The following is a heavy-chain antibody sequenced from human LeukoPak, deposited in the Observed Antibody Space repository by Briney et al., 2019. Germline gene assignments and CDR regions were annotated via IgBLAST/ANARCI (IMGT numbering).Heavy chain of an antibody. Sequence: ASVKVSCKASGYTFTNYGINWVRQDPEQGLEWMGWISAYNGNTNYAQRLQGRVTMATDTSTSTAYMELRSLRSDDTAVYYCARDLDQYSGRFGGFGHDFWGQGTLVTVSS. CDR1: GYTFTNYG. V-gene: IGHV1-18*01. D-gene: IGHD1-26*01. CDR2: ISAYNGNT. CDR3: ARDLDQYSGRFGGFGHDF. J-gene: IGHJ4*02.